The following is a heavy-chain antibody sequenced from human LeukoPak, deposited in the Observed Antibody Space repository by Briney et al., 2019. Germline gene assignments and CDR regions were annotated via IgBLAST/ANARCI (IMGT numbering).Heavy chain of an antibody. CDR1: GFTFSSYS. CDR3: ARSFYYDTLTGYYFFDY. CDR2: ISSSSTTI. Sequence: PGSSLRLSCVASGFTFSSYSINWVRQAPGKGLEWVSYISSSSTTIYYADSVKGRFTITRDNAKNSLYLQMNSLRAEDTAVYYCARSFYYDTLTGYYFFDYWGQGTLVTVSS. D-gene: IGHD3-9*01. V-gene: IGHV3-48*04. J-gene: IGHJ4*02.